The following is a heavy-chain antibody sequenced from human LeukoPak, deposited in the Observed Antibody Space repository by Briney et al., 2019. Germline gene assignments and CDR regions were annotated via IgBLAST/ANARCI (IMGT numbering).Heavy chain of an antibody. CDR1: GGSCSGYY. J-gene: IGHJ1*01. CDR3: ARRPNYDFWSGSLRAEYFQH. Sequence: SETLSLICGVDGGSCSGYYWSWIRQHPGKELEWIGEINHSGSTNYNPSLKSRVTISVDTSKNQFSLKLSSVTAADTAVYYCARRPNYDFWSGSLRAEYFQHWGQGTLVTVSS. D-gene: IGHD3-3*01. CDR2: INHSGST. V-gene: IGHV4-34*01.